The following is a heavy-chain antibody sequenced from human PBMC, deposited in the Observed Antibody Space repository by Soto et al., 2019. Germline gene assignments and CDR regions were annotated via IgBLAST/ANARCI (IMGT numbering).Heavy chain of an antibody. Sequence: SETLSLTCTVSGGSISSSSYYWGWIRQPPGKGLEWIGSIYYSGSTYYNPSLKSRVTISVDTSKNQFSLKLSSVTAADTAVYYCARLYDFWSGYDYWGQGTLVTVSS. CDR2: IYYSGST. V-gene: IGHV4-39*01. CDR3: ARLYDFWSGYDY. D-gene: IGHD3-3*01. J-gene: IGHJ4*02. CDR1: GGSISSSSYY.